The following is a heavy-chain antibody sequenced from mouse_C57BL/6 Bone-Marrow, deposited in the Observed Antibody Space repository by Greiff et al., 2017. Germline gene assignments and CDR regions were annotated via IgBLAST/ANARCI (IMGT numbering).Heavy chain of an antibody. CDR3: ARKVITTGVAKGFAY. V-gene: IGHV1-81*01. CDR2: IYPRSGNT. CDR1: GYTFTSYG. J-gene: IGHJ3*01. Sequence: QVQLQQSGAELARPGASVKLSCKASGYTFTSYGISWVKQRTGQGLELIGEIYPRSGNTYYNEKFKGKATLTADKSSSTAYMELRSLTSEDSAVYFCARKVITTGVAKGFAYWGQGTLVTVSA. D-gene: IGHD1-1*01.